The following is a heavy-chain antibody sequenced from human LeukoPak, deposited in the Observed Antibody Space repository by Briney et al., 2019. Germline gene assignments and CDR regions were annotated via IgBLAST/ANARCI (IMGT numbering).Heavy chain of an antibody. CDR2: IYYSGST. D-gene: IGHD3-10*01. Sequence: PSETLSLTCTVSGGSISSYYWSWIRQPPGKGLEWIGYIYYSGSTNYNPSLKSRVTISVDTSKNQFSLKVSSVTAADTAVYYCARSGKFGELSPAEYFQHWGQGTLVTVSS. CDR1: GGSISSYY. CDR3: ARSGKFGELSPAEYFQH. V-gene: IGHV4-59*08. J-gene: IGHJ1*01.